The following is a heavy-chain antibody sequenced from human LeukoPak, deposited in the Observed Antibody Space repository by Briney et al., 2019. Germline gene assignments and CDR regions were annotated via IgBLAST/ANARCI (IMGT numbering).Heavy chain of an antibody. CDR1: GGSISSYY. CDR3: AVEMATIG. D-gene: IGHD5-24*01. Sequence: PSETLSLTCTVSGGSISSYYWSWIRQPPGKGLEWIGSIYHSGSTYYNPSLKSRVTISVDTSKNQFSLKLSSVTAADTAVYYCAVEMATIGWGQGTLVTVSS. V-gene: IGHV4-59*04. CDR2: IYHSGST. J-gene: IGHJ4*02.